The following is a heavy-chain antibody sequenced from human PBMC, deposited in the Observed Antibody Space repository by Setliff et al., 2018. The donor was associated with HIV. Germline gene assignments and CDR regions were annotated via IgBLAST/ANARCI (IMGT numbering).Heavy chain of an antibody. CDR1: GGTFSSYA. V-gene: IGHV1-69*13. J-gene: IGHJ2*01. Sequence: ASVKVSCKASGGTFSSYAISWVRQAPGQGLEWMGGIIPIFGSTTYAQKFHDRVTITADESKDTVEMELSSLTSEDTAVYYCARDDHYYDMGSILSDWFFDLWDRGTLVTVSS. D-gene: IGHD3-22*01. CDR2: IIPIFGST. CDR3: ARDDHYYDMGSILSDWFFDL.